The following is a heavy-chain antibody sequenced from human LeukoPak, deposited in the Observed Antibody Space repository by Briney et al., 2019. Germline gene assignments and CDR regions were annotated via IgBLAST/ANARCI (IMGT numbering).Heavy chain of an antibody. CDR1: GYTLTNYG. CDR2: ISAHSGNT. CDR3: ARDMYYYDSSGFYYGY. V-gene: IGHV1-18*01. J-gene: IGHJ4*02. Sequence: ASVKVSCKASGYTLTNYGISWVRQAPGQGLEWMGWISAHSGNTNYAQKFQDRFTMTTDTSTSTAYMELRSLRSDDTAVYYCARDMYYYDSSGFYYGYWGQGTLVTVSS. D-gene: IGHD3-22*01.